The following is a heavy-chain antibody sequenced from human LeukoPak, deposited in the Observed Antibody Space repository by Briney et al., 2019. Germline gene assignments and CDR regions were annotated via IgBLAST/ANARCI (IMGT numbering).Heavy chain of an antibody. CDR3: ARDPRVWGSYRRDNWFDP. CDR1: GGSISSGSYY. Sequence: SETLSLACTVSGGSISSGSYYWRWIRQPAGKGLEWIGRIYTSGSTNYNPSRKSRVTISVDTSKNQFSLKLSSVTAADTAVYYCARDPRVWGSYRRDNWFDPWGQGTLVTVSS. V-gene: IGHV4-61*02. J-gene: IGHJ5*02. D-gene: IGHD3-16*02. CDR2: IYTSGST.